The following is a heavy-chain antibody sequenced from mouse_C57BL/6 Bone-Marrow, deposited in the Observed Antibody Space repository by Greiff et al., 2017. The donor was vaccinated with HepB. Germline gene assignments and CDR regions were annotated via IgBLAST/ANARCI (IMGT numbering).Heavy chain of an antibody. D-gene: IGHD1-1*01. V-gene: IGHV7-3*01. CDR3: ARSTVVAPDWYFDV. Sequence: EVMLVESGGGLVQPGGSLSLSCAASGFTFTDYYMSWVRQPPGKALEWLGFIRNKANGYTTEYSASVKGRFTISRDNSPSILYLQMNALSAEDSATYYCARSTVVAPDWYFDVWGKGTTVTVSS. J-gene: IGHJ1*03. CDR1: GFTFTDYY. CDR2: IRNKANGYTT.